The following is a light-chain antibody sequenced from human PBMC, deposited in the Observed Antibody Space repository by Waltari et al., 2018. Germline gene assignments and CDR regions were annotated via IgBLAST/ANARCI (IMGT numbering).Light chain of an antibody. V-gene: IGKV1-NL1*01. CDR2: VAS. Sequence: DIQVTQSPSSLSASIGDEVTITCNASLSISSWLAWYQHKQGKAPKPLIYVASRLHSGVPSSFSGSGSGPDYTLTITNLQAEDFSIYYCQQYDDLPYSFGQGTKVEIK. J-gene: IGKJ2*03. CDR3: QQYDDLPYS. CDR1: LSISSW.